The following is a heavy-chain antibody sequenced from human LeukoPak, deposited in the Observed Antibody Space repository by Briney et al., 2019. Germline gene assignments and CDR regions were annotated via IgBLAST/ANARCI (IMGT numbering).Heavy chain of an antibody. V-gene: IGHV3-30*04. CDR2: IFSNGGDK. Sequence: GGSLRLSCAASGLTFSSYSMHWVRQAPGKGLEWVAVIFSNGGDKYYADSVKGRFTISRDISKNTLSLQMNSLRAEDTAVYFCSGEGLPPDYYGSGSTFDYWGQGTLVTVSS. CDR1: GLTFSSYS. D-gene: IGHD3-10*01. CDR3: SGEGLPPDYYGSGSTFDY. J-gene: IGHJ4*02.